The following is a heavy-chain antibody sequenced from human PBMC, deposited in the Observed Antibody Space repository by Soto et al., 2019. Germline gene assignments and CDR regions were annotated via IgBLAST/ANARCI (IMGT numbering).Heavy chain of an antibody. CDR2: IGTAGDT. J-gene: IGHJ6*03. CDR1: GFTFSSYD. D-gene: IGHD2-2*01. CDR3: ARAGDSSTRQYYMDV. V-gene: IGHV3-13*01. Sequence: GGSLRLSCAASGFTFSSYDMHWVRQATGKGLEWVSAIGTAGDTYYPGSVKGRFTISRENAKNSLYLQMNSLRAGDTAVYYCARAGDSSTRQYYMDVWGKGTTVTVSS.